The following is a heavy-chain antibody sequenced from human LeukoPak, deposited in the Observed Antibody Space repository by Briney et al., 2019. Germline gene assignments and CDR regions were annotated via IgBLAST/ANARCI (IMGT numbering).Heavy chain of an antibody. V-gene: IGHV1-58*01. CDR2: LDVGSGNT. D-gene: IGHD3-22*01. CDR3: AASPDYYDSSGYSYYFDY. CDR1: GFPFPSSA. Sequence: GPSVQVSSQASGFPFPSSAVQWVRPARGQRLEWIGWLDVGSGNTNYAQKLQERVTITRDMSTSTAYMELSSLRSEDTAVYYCAASPDYYDSSGYSYYFDYWGQGTLVTVSS. J-gene: IGHJ4*02.